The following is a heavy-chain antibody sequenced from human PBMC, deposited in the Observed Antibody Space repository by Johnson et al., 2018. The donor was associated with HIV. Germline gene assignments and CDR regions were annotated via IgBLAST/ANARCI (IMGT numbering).Heavy chain of an antibody. CDR3: ARDRPHDDNGYYYVPDAFDI. CDR1: GFTVSSNY. J-gene: IGHJ3*02. Sequence: EVQLVESGGGVVQPGGSLRLSCAASGFTVSSNYMSWVRQAPGKGLEWVSLIYTGGSTYYADSVKGRFTISRDNSKNTLYLQMNSLRVEDTAVYYCARDRPHDDNGYYYVPDAFDIWGQGTMVTVSS. CDR2: IYTGGST. D-gene: IGHD3-22*01. V-gene: IGHV3-66*01.